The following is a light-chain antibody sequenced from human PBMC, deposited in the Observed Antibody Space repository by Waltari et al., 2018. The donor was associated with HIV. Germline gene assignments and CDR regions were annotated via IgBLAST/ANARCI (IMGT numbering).Light chain of an antibody. CDR1: SSDVGSSNL. CDR2: EVS. Sequence: QSALTQPASVSWSPGQSITISCTGTSSDVGSSNLVSWYQQYPGKAPKLMIYEVSKRPSGVSNRFSGSKSGNTASLTISGLQAEDEADYYCCSYAGSGDVFGTGTKVTVL. V-gene: IGLV2-23*02. CDR3: CSYAGSGDV. J-gene: IGLJ1*01.